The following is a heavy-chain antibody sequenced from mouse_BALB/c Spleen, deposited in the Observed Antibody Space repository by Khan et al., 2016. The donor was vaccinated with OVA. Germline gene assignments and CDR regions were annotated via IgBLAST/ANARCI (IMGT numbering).Heavy chain of an antibody. V-gene: IGHV14-3*02. Sequence: VQLKESGAELVKPGASVKLSCSASGFNIKDTYIHWMKQRPEQGLEWIGRIDPPNDDSKYGPKFQDKATLTADTSSNTAYLQLSSLTSEDTAVYYCATRDGSPYAIWGQGTLVSVSA. J-gene: IGHJ3*01. CDR3: ATRDGSPYAI. CDR2: IDPPNDDS. D-gene: IGHD2-3*01. CDR1: GFNIKDTY.